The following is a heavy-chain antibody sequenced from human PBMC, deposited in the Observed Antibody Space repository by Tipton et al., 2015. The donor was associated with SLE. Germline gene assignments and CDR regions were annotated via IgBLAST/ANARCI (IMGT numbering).Heavy chain of an antibody. D-gene: IGHD1-26*01. CDR1: GFTFSSYS. J-gene: IGHJ3*02. CDR3: ARSSGSYQDDAFDI. Sequence: SLRLSCAASGFTFSSYSMNWVRQAPGKGLEWVSSISSSSSYIYYADSVKGRFTISRDNAKNTLYLQMNSLRAEDTAVYYCARSSGSYQDDAFDIWGQGTMVTVSS. V-gene: IGHV3-21*01. CDR2: ISSSSSYI.